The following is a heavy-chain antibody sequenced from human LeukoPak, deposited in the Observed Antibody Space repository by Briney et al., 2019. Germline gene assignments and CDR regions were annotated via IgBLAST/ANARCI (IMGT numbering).Heavy chain of an antibody. CDR3: AREIFGARAFQY. D-gene: IGHD3-3*01. V-gene: IGHV4-4*02. Sequence: SGSLSLTCAVSGDSLNTNTWWSWVRQPPGKGLEWTGEIFHSGSTNYHPSLESRLTISMDKSKNSFSLRLTSVTAADTAVYYCAREIFGARAFQYWGQGILVTVSS. J-gene: IGHJ4*02. CDR1: GDSLNTNTW. CDR2: IFHSGST.